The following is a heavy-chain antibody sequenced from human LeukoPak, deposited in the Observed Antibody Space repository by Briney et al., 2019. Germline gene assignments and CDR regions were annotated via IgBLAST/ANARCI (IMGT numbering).Heavy chain of an antibody. J-gene: IGHJ4*02. D-gene: IGHD3/OR15-3a*01. CDR2: IDPKSGGT. CDR1: GYTFTGKF. Sequence: ASVKVSCKASGYTFTGKFIHWVRQAPGRGLEWMGWIDPKSGGTDYAQKFQGRVTMTRDTSIATAYMDLSRLISDDTAVYYCARDREGLAYFDFWGQGTLVTVSS. V-gene: IGHV1-2*02. CDR3: ARDREGLAYFDF.